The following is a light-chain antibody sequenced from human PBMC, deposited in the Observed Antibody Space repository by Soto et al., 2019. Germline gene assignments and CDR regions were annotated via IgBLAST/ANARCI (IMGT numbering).Light chain of an antibody. CDR3: QQYHHWPPIT. CDR1: ESVSTN. J-gene: IGKJ5*01. V-gene: IGKV3-15*01. CDR2: GAS. Sequence: EIVMTQSPATLSLSPGERATLSCRASESVSTNLAWYQQKAGQAPRLLIYGASTRATGIPARFSGSGSGTEFTLTISSLQSEDFAVYYCQQYHHWPPITFGQGTRLEIK.